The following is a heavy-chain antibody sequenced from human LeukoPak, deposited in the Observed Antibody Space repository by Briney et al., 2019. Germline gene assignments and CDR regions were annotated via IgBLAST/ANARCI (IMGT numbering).Heavy chain of an antibody. V-gene: IGHV1-46*01. J-gene: IGHJ4*02. D-gene: IGHD1-7*01. CDR3: ARDSRTGTIGY. CDR2: INPSGGST. Sequence: GASVKVSCKASGYTFTSYYMHWVRQAPGQGLEWMGIINPSGGSTSYAQKFQGRVTMTRDTSTSTVYMELSSLRSEDTAVHYCARDSRTGTIGYWGQGTLVTVSS. CDR1: GYTFTSYY.